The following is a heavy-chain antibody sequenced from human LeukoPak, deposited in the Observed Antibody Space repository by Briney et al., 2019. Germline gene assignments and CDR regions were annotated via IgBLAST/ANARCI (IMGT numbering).Heavy chain of an antibody. CDR1: GFTVSSNY. Sequence: GGSLRLSCAASGFTVSSNYMSWVRQAPGKGLEWVSVIYSGGSTYYADSVKGRFTISRDNSKNTLYLQMNSLRAEDTAVCYCARDLIAAAGTNDYGMDVWGQGTTVTVSS. V-gene: IGHV3-66*02. J-gene: IGHJ6*02. CDR2: IYSGGST. CDR3: ARDLIAAAGTNDYGMDV. D-gene: IGHD6-13*01.